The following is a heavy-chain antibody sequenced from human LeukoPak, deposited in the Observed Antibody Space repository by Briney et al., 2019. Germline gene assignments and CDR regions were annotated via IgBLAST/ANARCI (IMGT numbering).Heavy chain of an antibody. CDR2: IYYSGST. CDR1: GGSISSYY. V-gene: IGHV4-59*01. D-gene: IGHD3-3*01. J-gene: IGHJ3*02. CDR3: ARDTYFWSGYGNDAFDI. Sequence: SETLSLTCTVSGGSISSYYWSWVRQPPGKGLEWIGYIYYSGSTNYNPSLKSRVTISVDTSKNQFSLKLSSVTAADTAVYYCARDTYFWSGYGNDAFDIWGQGTMVTVSS.